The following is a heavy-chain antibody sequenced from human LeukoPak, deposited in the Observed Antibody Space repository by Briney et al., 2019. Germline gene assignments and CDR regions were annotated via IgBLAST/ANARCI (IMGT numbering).Heavy chain of an antibody. J-gene: IGHJ4*02. CDR1: GYSISSGYY. Sequence: PSETLSLTCAVSGYSISSGYYWGWIRQPPGKGLEWIGSLYHSGSTYYNPSLKSRVTISVDTSKNQFSLKLSSVTAADTAVYYCARQEGYCDFWSGIDYWGQGTLVTVSS. CDR3: ARQEGYCDFWSGIDY. D-gene: IGHD3-3*01. CDR2: LYHSGST. V-gene: IGHV4-38-2*01.